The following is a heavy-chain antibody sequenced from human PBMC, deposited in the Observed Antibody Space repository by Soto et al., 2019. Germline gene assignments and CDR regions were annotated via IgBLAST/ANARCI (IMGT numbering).Heavy chain of an antibody. CDR1: GFTFSDHY. J-gene: IGHJ3*02. CDR3: ARVSNSGYELYDASDI. Sequence: SGGSLRLSCAASGFTFSDHYMDWVRQAPGKGLEWVGRTRNKANSYTTEYAASVKGRFTISRDDSKNSLYLQMNSLKTEDTAVYYCARVSNSGYELYDASDIWGQGTMVTVSS. CDR2: TRNKANSYTT. V-gene: IGHV3-72*01. D-gene: IGHD5-12*01.